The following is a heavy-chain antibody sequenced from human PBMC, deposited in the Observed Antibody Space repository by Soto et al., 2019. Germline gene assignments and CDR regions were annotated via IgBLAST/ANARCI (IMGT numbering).Heavy chain of an antibody. CDR2: IWYDGSNK. Sequence: QVQLVESGGGVVQPGRSLRLSCAASGFTFSTYGMHWDRQAPGRGLEWVAAIWYDGSNKYYADSVKGRFTISRDNSKNTLYLQMISLRAEDTAMYYCARTSISGYSRTWLHGYWGQGTLVTVSS. J-gene: IGHJ4*02. CDR1: GFTFSTYG. CDR3: ARTSISGYSRTWLHGY. V-gene: IGHV3-33*01. D-gene: IGHD6-13*01.